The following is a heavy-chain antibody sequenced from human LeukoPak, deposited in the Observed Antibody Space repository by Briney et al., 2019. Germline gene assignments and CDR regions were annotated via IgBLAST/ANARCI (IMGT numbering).Heavy chain of an antibody. CDR2: IYYSGST. Sequence: PSETLSLNCTVSGGSISSYYWSWIRQPPGKGLEWIGYIYYSGSTNYNPSLKSRVTISVDTSKNQFSLKLSSVTAADTAVYYCASGVVTPYYYYGMDVWGQGTTVTVSS. D-gene: IGHD4-23*01. J-gene: IGHJ6*02. CDR3: ASGVVTPYYYYGMDV. V-gene: IGHV4-59*01. CDR1: GGSISSYY.